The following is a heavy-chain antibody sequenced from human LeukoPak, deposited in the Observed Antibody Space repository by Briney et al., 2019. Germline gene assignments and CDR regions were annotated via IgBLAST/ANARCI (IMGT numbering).Heavy chain of an antibody. J-gene: IGHJ4*02. Sequence: SETLSLTCTVSGGSISSYYWSWIRQPPGKGLEWIGYIYYSGSTNYNPSLKSRVTISVDRSKNQFSLKLSSVTAADTAVYYCASRNDFSIDYWGQGTLVTVSS. CDR1: GGSISSYY. CDR3: ASRNDFSIDY. V-gene: IGHV4-59*12. D-gene: IGHD3-3*01. CDR2: IYYSGST.